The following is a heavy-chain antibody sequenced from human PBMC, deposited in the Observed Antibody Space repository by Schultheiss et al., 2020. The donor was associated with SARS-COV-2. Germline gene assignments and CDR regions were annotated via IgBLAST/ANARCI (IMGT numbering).Heavy chain of an antibody. D-gene: IGHD6-19*01. Sequence: SGPTLVKPAQTLTVTCTFSGFSLNTDGVGVGWVRQPPGKALEWLARIDWDDDKFYSTSLKTRLTISKDTSKNQVVLTMTNMDPVDTATYFCARIGGAGRYFDYWGQGTLVTVSS. CDR3: ARIGGAGRYFDY. J-gene: IGHJ4*02. CDR2: IDWDDDK. V-gene: IGHV2-70*04. CDR1: GFSLNTDGVG.